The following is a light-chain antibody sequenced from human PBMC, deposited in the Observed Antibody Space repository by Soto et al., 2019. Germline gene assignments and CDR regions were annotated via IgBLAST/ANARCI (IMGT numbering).Light chain of an antibody. Sequence: QSALTQPPSVSGSPGQSVSISCTGTSSDVGSYNYVSWYQQHPGKAPKLIIYDVNRRPSGVPDRFSGSKSGNTASLTISGLQAEDEADYYCCSYAGSNIVIFGGGTKLTVL. CDR2: DVN. CDR3: CSYAGSNIVI. V-gene: IGLV2-11*01. CDR1: SSDVGSYNY. J-gene: IGLJ2*01.